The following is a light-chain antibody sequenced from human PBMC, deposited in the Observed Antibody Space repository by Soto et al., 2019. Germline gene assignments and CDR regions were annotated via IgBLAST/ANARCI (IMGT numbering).Light chain of an antibody. CDR2: WAS. Sequence: DIVMTQSPDSLAVSLGERATINCKSSQSVLYSSNNKNYLAWYQQKPGQPPKLLIYWASTRESGVPDRFSGSGSGTDFTLTISSLQAEDVAVYYCQQYYSTPPVWTLGQGTKVEIK. CDR1: QSVLYSSNNKNY. CDR3: QQYYSTPPVWT. J-gene: IGKJ1*01. V-gene: IGKV4-1*01.